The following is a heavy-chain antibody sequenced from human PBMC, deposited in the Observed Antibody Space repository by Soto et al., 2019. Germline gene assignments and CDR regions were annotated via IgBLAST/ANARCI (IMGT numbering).Heavy chain of an antibody. Sequence: SETLSLTCTVSGGSINYYYWSWIRQPPGKGLEWIGYIYSSGSTNYNPSLKSRVTISVDTSKNQFSLRLSSVTAADTAVYYCARCLKYRSPDYWGQGTLVTVSS. CDR2: IYSSGST. D-gene: IGHD6-13*01. V-gene: IGHV4-59*01. CDR3: ARCLKYRSPDY. CDR1: GGSINYYY. J-gene: IGHJ4*02.